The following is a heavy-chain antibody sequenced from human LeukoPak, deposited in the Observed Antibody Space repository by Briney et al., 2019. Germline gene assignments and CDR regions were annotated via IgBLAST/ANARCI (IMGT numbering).Heavy chain of an antibody. D-gene: IGHD6-19*01. V-gene: IGHV1-2*02. CDR3: ARHSVFSSGWYDYYYYGMDV. CDR2: INPNSGGT. Sequence: ASVKVSCKASGYTFTGYYMHWVRQAPGQGLEWMGWINPNSGGTNHAQKFQGRVTMTRDTSISTAYMELSRLRSDDTAVYYCARHSVFSSGWYDYYYYGMDVWGQGTTVTVSS. J-gene: IGHJ6*02. CDR1: GYTFTGYY.